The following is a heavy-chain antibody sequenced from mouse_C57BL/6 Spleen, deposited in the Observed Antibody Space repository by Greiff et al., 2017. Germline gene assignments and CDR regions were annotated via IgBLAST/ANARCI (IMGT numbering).Heavy chain of an antibody. Sequence: EVQLQQSGPELVKPGASVKISCKASGYTFTDYYMNWVKQSHGKSLEWIGDINPNNGGTSYNQKFKGKATLTVDKSSSTAYMELRSLTSEDSAVYYCARGGWLLPDYWGQGTTLTVSS. CDR1: GYTFTDYY. CDR2: INPNNGGT. V-gene: IGHV1-26*01. J-gene: IGHJ2*01. CDR3: ARGGWLLPDY. D-gene: IGHD2-3*01.